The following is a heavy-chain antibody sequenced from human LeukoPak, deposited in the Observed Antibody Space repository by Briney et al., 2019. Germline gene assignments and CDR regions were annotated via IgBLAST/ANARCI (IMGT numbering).Heavy chain of an antibody. J-gene: IGHJ3*02. CDR1: GYTFTTYA. V-gene: IGHV1-18*01. CDR3: ARLDYGGNRGAFDI. D-gene: IGHD4-23*01. CDR2: INAYKGNK. Sequence: ASVTVTRLTSGYTFTTYAISGLRQAPCQRLAGMGWINAYKGNKEYPHKLQGRVTMTTDSSKSTVYMELRSLRSDDTAVYHCARLDYGGNRGAFDIWGQGTMVTVSS.